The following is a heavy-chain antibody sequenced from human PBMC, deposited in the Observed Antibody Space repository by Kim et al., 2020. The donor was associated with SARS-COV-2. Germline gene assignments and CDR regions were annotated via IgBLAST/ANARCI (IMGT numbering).Heavy chain of an antibody. CDR2: INPSGGST. D-gene: IGHD5-12*01. V-gene: IGHV1-46*01. Sequence: ASVKVSCKASGYTFTSYYMHWVRQAPGQGLEWMGIINPSGGSTSYAQKFQGRVTMTRDTSTSTVYMELSSLRSEDTAVYYCASWGGYSGYDAAYYYYYYGMDVWGQGTTVTVSS. CDR1: GYTFTSYY. CDR3: ASWGGYSGYDAAYYYYYYGMDV. J-gene: IGHJ6*02.